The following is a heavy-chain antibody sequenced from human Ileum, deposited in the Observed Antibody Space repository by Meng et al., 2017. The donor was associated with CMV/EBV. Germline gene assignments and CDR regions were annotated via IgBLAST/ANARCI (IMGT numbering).Heavy chain of an antibody. CDR2: IYSGGVT. J-gene: IGHJ4*02. CDR3: AKVAMIRGVVFDL. V-gene: IGHV3-53*01. CDR1: GFTLSSNY. D-gene: IGHD3-10*01. Sequence: GESLKISCEASGFTLSSNYMSWVRQAPGKGLEWVSVIYSGGVTFYADTAKGRFTIYRDNSKNTLYLQVNSLRDDDTAVYYCAKVAMIRGVVFDLWGQGTLVTVSS.